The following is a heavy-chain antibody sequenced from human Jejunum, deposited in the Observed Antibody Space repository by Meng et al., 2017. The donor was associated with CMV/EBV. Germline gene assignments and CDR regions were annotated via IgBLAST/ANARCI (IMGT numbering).Heavy chain of an antibody. D-gene: IGHD3-10*01. CDR1: NLNIYG. V-gene: IGHV3-30*02. Sequence: NLNIYGMYWVRQGPGRGLEWVAFIRNDGSTRYYADSVKGRFTVSRDNSKNTLYLQMDSLSAEDTAVYYCAKVEVSAGTTASSFDIWGHGTSVTVSS. J-gene: IGHJ3*02. CDR2: IRNDGSTR. CDR3: AKVEVSAGTTASSFDI.